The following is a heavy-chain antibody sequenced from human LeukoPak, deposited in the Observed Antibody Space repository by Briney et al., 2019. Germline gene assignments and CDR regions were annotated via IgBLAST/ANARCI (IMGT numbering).Heavy chain of an antibody. CDR3: ATHPGFRHFCFDY. V-gene: IGHV3-30-3*01. J-gene: IGHJ4*02. CDR2: ISSDGSNR. CDR1: GFTFSTYA. Sequence: SLRLSCAASGFTFSTYAMHWVRQAPGKGLEWVAVISSDGSNRYYADSVKGRFTISRDNSENTLYLQMNSLRAEDTAVYYCATHPGFRHFCFDYWGQGTLVTVSS.